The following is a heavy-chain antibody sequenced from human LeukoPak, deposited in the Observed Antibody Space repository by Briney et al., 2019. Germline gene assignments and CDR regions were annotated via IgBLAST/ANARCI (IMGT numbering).Heavy chain of an antibody. CDR1: GFTFSSYG. CDR3: AKGPVVTFDI. Sequence: GGSLRLSCAASGFTFSSYGMHWVRQAPGKGLEWVTFIRYDGSKKYYADSVKGRFTISRDNSKNTLYLQMNSLRAEDTAVYYCAKGPVVTFDIWGEGTMVTVSS. CDR2: IRYDGSKK. D-gene: IGHD2-15*01. J-gene: IGHJ3*02. V-gene: IGHV3-30*02.